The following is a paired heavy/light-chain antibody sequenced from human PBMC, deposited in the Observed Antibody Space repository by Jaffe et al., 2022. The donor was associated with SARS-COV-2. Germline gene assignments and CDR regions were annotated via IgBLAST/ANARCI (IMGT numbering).Heavy chain of an antibody. V-gene: IGHV4-39*01. J-gene: IGHJ5*02. D-gene: IGHD6-13*01. Sequence: QLQLQESGPGLVKPSETLSLTCTVSGDSISGSSYLWGWIRQPPGKGLEWIGSMYYSGSTYYNPSLKSRVTISVDTSKNQFSLNLSSVTASDTAVYYCARARPRAAALSESWGQGTLVTVSS. CDR3: ARARPRAAALSES. CDR2: MYYSGST. CDR1: GDSISGSSYL.
Light chain of an antibody. V-gene: IGKV3-20*01. CDR2: GAS. CDR1: QSVSSNY. Sequence: ENVLTQSPGTLSLSPGERATLSCRASQSVSSNYLAWYQQKPGQAPRLLIYGASDRATGIPDRFSASGSGTDFTLTISRLEPEDFAVYYCQQYGSPFIFGGGTKVEIK. J-gene: IGKJ4*01. CDR3: QQYGSPFI.